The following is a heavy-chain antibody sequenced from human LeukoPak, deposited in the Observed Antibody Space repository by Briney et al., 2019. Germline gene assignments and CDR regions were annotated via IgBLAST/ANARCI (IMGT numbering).Heavy chain of an antibody. Sequence: WASVKVSCKASGNIFTSSYTHWVRQAPGQGLEWMGVINPSDGTRNYAQKFQGRVTMTRDMSTSTVYMDLSSLRPEDTAVYYCARGQGSTGYFEYWGQGTLVTVSS. CDR2: INPSDGTR. CDR3: ARGQGSTGYFEY. V-gene: IGHV1-46*01. D-gene: IGHD2-2*01. J-gene: IGHJ4*02. CDR1: GNIFTSSY.